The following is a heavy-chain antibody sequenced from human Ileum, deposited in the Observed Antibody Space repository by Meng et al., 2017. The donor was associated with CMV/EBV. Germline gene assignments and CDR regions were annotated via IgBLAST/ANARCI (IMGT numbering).Heavy chain of an antibody. J-gene: IGHJ4*02. D-gene: IGHD3-16*02. V-gene: IGHV3-23*01. Sequence: GGSLRLSCSASGFTFSGYGMSWVRQAPGKGLEWVSAIRDSGANTYYAGSVTGRFTISRDNSHNTLYLQMHSLRAEDTAVYYCARIVRWGELSPDYWGQGTLVTVSS. CDR1: GFTFSGYG. CDR2: IRDSGANT. CDR3: ARIVRWGELSPDY.